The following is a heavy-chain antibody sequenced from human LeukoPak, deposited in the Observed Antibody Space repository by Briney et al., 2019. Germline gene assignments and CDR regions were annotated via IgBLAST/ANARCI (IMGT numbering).Heavy chain of an antibody. J-gene: IGHJ4*02. V-gene: IGHV4-59*08. CDR2: IYYSGST. Sequence: PSETLSLTCTVSGGSISSYYWSWIRQPPGKGLEWIGYIYYSGSTNYNPSLKSRVTISVDTSKNQFSLKLSSVTAADTAVYYCARQKVVTATIFDYWGQGTLVTVSS. CDR1: GGSISSYY. D-gene: IGHD2-21*02. CDR3: ARQKVVTATIFDY.